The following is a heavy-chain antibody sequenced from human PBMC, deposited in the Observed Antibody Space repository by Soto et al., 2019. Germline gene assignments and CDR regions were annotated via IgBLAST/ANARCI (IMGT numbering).Heavy chain of an antibody. V-gene: IGHV4-59*08. CDR1: GGSISSYY. CDR3: ARRYGGNLDY. CDR2: IYYSGST. J-gene: IGHJ4*02. Sequence: SETLSLTCTVSGGSISSYYWSWIRQPPGKGLERIGYIYYSGSTNYNPSLKCRVTISVDTSKNQFSLKLSSVTAADTAVYYCARRYGGNLDYWGQGTRVTVS. D-gene: IGHD2-15*01.